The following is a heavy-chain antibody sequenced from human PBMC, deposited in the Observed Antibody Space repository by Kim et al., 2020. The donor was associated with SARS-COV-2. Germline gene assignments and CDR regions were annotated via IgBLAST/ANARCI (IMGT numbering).Heavy chain of an antibody. CDR1: GLTFSTYG. J-gene: IGHJ4*02. Sequence: GGSLRLSCVASGLTFSTYGMHWVRQAPGKGLEWVAFISFDGTTKSYEDFVKGRFTISRDNSKNTLYLQVNSLRAEDTAVYYCARDQKYQLLYLFDYWGQGTLVTLSS. D-gene: IGHD2-2*02. CDR2: ISFDGTTK. CDR3: ARDQKYQLLYLFDY. V-gene: IGHV3-33*05.